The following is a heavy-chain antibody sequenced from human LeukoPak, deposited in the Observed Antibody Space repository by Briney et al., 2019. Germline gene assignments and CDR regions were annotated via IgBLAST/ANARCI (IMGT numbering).Heavy chain of an antibody. CDR2: ISGSGGST. V-gene: IGHV3-23*01. Sequence: GGSLKLSCAASGFTFSSYAMSWVRPAPGKGLEWVSAISGSGGSTYYADSVKGRFTISRDNAKNTLHLQMNSLRAEDTAVYYCARDSSSWYYDYWGQGTLVTVSS. J-gene: IGHJ4*02. CDR3: ARDSSSWYYDY. D-gene: IGHD6-13*01. CDR1: GFTFSSYA.